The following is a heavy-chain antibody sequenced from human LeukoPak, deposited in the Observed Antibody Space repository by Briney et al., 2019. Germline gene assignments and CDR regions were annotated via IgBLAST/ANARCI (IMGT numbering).Heavy chain of an antibody. J-gene: IGHJ4*02. V-gene: IGHV1-8*01. D-gene: IGHD3-3*01. Sequence: GASVKVSCKASGYTFTSYDINWVRQATGQGLEWMGWMNPNSGNTGYAQKFQGRVTMTRNTSISTAYMELGSLRSEDTAVYYCARLETRYYDFWSGQGAYYFDYWGQGTLVTVSS. CDR2: MNPNSGNT. CDR1: GYTFTSYD. CDR3: ARLETRYYDFWSGQGAYYFDY.